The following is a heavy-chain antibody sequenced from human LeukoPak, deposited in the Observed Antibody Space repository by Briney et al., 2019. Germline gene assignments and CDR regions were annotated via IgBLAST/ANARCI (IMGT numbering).Heavy chain of an antibody. CDR2: INKDGSEK. CDR1: XFSXXGYW. CDR3: ARDGAARGSGSFGD. Sequence: SXFSXXGYWMSWVRQVPGKWLEWVANINKDGSEKYYVDSMKGRFTISRDNAKNSLYLQMNSLRAEDTAVYFCARDGAARGSGSFGDWGQGTLVTVSS. D-gene: IGHD3-10*01. V-gene: IGHV3-7*01. J-gene: IGHJ4*02.